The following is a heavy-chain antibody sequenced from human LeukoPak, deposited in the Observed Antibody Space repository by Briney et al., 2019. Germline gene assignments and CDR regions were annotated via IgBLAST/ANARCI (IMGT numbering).Heavy chain of an antibody. V-gene: IGHV5-51*01. D-gene: IGHD2-15*01. CDR1: GYSFTTYW. CDR3: ARARYCSGGTCYPDY. Sequence: GESLKISCRGSGYSFTTYWIGWVRQMPGRGLEWMGIIYPGDSDTRYSPSFQGQVTISADKSISTAYLQWSSLKASDTAMYYCARARYCSGGTCYPDYWGQGTLVTVSS. J-gene: IGHJ4*02. CDR2: IYPGDSDT.